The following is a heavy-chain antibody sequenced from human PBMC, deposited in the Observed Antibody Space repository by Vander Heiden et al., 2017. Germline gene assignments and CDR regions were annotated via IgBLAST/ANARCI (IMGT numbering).Heavy chain of an antibody. Sequence: QITLKESGPTLVEPTQTLTLTCTFSGFSLSTSGVGVGWIRQPPGKALEWLALVYWNDNKYHSPSLKSRLTITKDTSKNQVVLTMTNMDPVDTATYYCARHSEYSYGYWGQGTLVTVSS. CDR2: VYWNDNK. CDR3: ARHSEYSYGY. D-gene: IGHD5-18*01. J-gene: IGHJ4*02. CDR1: GFSLSTSGVG. V-gene: IGHV2-5*01.